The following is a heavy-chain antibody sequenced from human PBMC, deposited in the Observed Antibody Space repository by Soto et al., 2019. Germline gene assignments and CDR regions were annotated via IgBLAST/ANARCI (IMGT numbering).Heavy chain of an antibody. V-gene: IGHV5-10-1*01. CDR3: ARRAVTTYYYYGMDV. Sequence: LGESLKISCKGSGYSFTSYWISWVRQMPGKGLEWMGRIDPSDSYTNYSPSFQGHVTISADKSISTAYLQWSSLKASDTAMYYCARRAVTTYYYYGMDVWGQGTTVTVSS. D-gene: IGHD4-17*01. CDR2: IDPSDSYT. J-gene: IGHJ6*02. CDR1: GYSFTSYW.